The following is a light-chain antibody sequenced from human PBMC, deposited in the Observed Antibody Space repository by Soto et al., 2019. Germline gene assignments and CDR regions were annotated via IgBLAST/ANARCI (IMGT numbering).Light chain of an antibody. CDR2: DAS. Sequence: EIVMTQSPGTLSLSPGERATLSCRASQSISSSYLAWYQQKPGQAPRLLIYDASNRANGIPARFSGSGSGTDFTLTISSLEPEDFAVYYCQQRSNWPPWAFGQGTKVDIK. J-gene: IGKJ1*01. V-gene: IGKV3-11*01. CDR3: QQRSNWPPWA. CDR1: QSISSSY.